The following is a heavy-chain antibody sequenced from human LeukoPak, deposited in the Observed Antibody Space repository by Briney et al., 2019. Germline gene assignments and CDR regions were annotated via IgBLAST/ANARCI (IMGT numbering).Heavy chain of an antibody. Sequence: PSETLSLTCTVSGYSVSGIYYWGWIRQPPGKGLEWIGNIYHSGRTYYNPSLKSRVTLSVDTSKNQFSLKLSSVTAADTAVYYCARQISDYYYYGSGSRYYYYMDVWGKGTTVTISS. CDR1: GYSVSGIYY. CDR3: ARQISDYYYYGSGSRYYYYMDV. V-gene: IGHV4-38-2*02. CDR2: IYHSGRT. D-gene: IGHD3-10*01. J-gene: IGHJ6*03.